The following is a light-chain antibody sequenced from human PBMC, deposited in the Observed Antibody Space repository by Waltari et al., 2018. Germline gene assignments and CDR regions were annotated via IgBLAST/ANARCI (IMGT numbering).Light chain of an antibody. J-gene: IGKJ1*01. V-gene: IGKV3-20*01. CDR1: QSVKGT. Sequence: EIVLTQSPGTLSLSPGERATLSYRASQSVKGTLAWYQQKPGQSPRLLIYGSSTRATGIPDRFSGSGFGTDFTLTISRLEPEDFAVYYCQHYVSLPVTFGQGTKVEIK. CDR2: GSS. CDR3: QHYVSLPVT.